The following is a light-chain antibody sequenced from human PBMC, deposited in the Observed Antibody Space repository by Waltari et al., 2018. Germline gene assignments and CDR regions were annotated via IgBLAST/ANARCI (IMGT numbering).Light chain of an antibody. CDR1: QSIASKS. CDR2: GAF. CDR3: QQYRNSPIT. V-gene: IGKV3-20*01. Sequence: LVLTQSPATLSLSPGESATLSCKASQSIASKSLAWYQQTPGQAPRLLIYGAFTRATGIPDRFSGDGSGTDFTLTISRLEPEDFAVYYCQQYRNSPITFGQGTRLDIK. J-gene: IGKJ5*01.